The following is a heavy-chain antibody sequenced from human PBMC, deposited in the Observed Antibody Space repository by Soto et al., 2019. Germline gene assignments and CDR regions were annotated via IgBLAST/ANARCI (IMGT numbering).Heavy chain of an antibody. CDR1: GFTFSNAW. D-gene: IGHD3-22*01. CDR2: IKSKTDGGTT. J-gene: IGHJ4*02. V-gene: IGHV3-15*07. CDR3: TTEVDSSGYYGQLKTIDY. Sequence: EVQLVESGGGLVKPGGSLRLSCAVSGFTFSNAWMNWVRQAPGKGLEWVGRIKSKTDGGTTDYAAPVKGRFTISRDDSKNTLYLQMNSLKTEDTAVYYCTTEVDSSGYYGQLKTIDYWGQGTLVTVSS.